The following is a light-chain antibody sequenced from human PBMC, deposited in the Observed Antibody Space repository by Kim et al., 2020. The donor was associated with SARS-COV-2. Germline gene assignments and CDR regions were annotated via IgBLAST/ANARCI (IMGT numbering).Light chain of an antibody. V-gene: IGKV3-20*01. Sequence: EIVLTQSPGTLSLSPGERATLSCTASPSLSRTYLAWYQQRPGQAPRLLIHGASSRATGVPDRFSGSGSGTDFTLTISRLEPEDFAVYYCQQYDEAPRTFGPGTKVDIK. CDR2: GAS. J-gene: IGKJ1*01. CDR1: PSLSRTY. CDR3: QQYDEAPRT.